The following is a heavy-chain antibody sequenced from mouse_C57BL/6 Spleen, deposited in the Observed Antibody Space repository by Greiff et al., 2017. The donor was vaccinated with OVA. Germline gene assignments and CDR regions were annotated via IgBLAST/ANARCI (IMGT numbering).Heavy chain of an antibody. V-gene: IGHV1-62-2*01. CDR1: GYTFTEYT. CDR2: FYPGRGSI. J-gene: IGHJ3*01. D-gene: IGHD2-3*01. Sequence: VQLQQSGAELVKPGASVTQSCKASGYTFTEYTIQWVKKRSGQGIEWIGWFYPGRGSIKYNEKFKDKATLTADKSSSKVYMELSRLTSEDSAVYFWARHVIYDGYLVFAYWGQGTLVTVSA. CDR3: ARHVIYDGYLVFAY.